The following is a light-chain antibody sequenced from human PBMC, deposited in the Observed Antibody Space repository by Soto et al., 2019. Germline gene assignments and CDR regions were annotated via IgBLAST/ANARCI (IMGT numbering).Light chain of an antibody. CDR2: GAA. Sequence: EIVLTQSPGTLSLSPGERATLSCRASLIVSYNYLAWYQQKPGQAPRRLIYGAASRATGIPDRFSGSGSGTDFTLTISRLEPEDFAVYYCQQYGSSPPITFGQGTRLEIK. CDR1: LIVSYNY. CDR3: QQYGSSPPIT. V-gene: IGKV3-20*01. J-gene: IGKJ5*01.